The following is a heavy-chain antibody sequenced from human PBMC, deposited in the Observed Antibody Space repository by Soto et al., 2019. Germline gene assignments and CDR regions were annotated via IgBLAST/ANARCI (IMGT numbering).Heavy chain of an antibody. Sequence: SETLSLTCTVSGDSLSSGGYYWSWIRQNPGKGLEWIGYIYYSGNTYYNPSLKSRVTISVDTSKSQFSLKLTSVTAADTAVYYCARSRRRDGYNLDYWGQGTLVTV. CDR2: IYYSGNT. CDR1: GDSLSSGGYY. V-gene: IGHV4-31*03. J-gene: IGHJ4*02. CDR3: ARSRRRDGYNLDY. D-gene: IGHD6-25*01.